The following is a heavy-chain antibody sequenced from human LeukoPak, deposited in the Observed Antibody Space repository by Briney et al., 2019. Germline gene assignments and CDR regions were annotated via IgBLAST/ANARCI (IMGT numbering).Heavy chain of an antibody. CDR1: GFTFNTYW. D-gene: IGHD6-19*01. CDR3: VRNLAVAGTCFDS. V-gene: IGHV3-7*03. Sequence: GGSLRLSCAASGFTFNTYWMAWVRQSPARGLEWVANIKLDGSEIYYADSVKGRFTISRDNAESSLYLQMNSLRAEDTAVYYCVRNLAVAGTCFDSWGQGTLVTASS. J-gene: IGHJ4*02. CDR2: IKLDGSEI.